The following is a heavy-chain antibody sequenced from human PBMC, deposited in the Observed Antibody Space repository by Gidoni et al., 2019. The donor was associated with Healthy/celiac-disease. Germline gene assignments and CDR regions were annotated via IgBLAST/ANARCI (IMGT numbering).Heavy chain of an antibody. CDR1: GGTFSSSA. D-gene: IGHD3-16*01. CDR2: IIPIFGTA. J-gene: IGHJ2*01. CDR3: ARLGTVGGFDL. V-gene: IGHV1-69*01. Sequence: QVQRVQSGAEVKKPGSSVKGSCKAYGGTFSSSATSWLRQALGQGLEWMGGIIPIFGTANYAQKCQGRVTITAEESTSTAYMELSSLRSEDTAVYYCARLGTVGGFDLWGRGTLVTVSS.